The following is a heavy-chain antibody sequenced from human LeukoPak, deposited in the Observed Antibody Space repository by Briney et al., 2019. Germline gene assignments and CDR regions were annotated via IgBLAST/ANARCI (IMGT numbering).Heavy chain of an antibody. J-gene: IGHJ4*02. Sequence: PGGSLRLSCAASGFTFSSYSMNWVRQAPGKGLEWVSSISSSSSYIYYADSVKGRFTISRDNAKSSLYLQMNSLRAEDTAVYYCARDRDYYDSSGYYLFDYWGQGTLVTVSS. CDR3: ARDRDYYDSSGYYLFDY. V-gene: IGHV3-21*01. CDR1: GFTFSSYS. D-gene: IGHD3-22*01. CDR2: ISSSSSYI.